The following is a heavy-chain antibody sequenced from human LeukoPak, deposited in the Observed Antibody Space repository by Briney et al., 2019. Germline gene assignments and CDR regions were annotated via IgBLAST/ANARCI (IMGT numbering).Heavy chain of an antibody. D-gene: IGHD3-10*02. V-gene: IGHV3-23*01. CDR1: GFTFSSYG. CDR3: AKASMLGPI. CDR2: ISGSGGST. Sequence: QTGGSLRLSCAASGFTFSSYGMSWVRQAPGKGLEWVSAISGSGGSTYYADSVKGRFIISRDNSKNTLYLQMNSLRAEDTAVYYCAKASMLGPIWGQGTLVTVSS. J-gene: IGHJ4*02.